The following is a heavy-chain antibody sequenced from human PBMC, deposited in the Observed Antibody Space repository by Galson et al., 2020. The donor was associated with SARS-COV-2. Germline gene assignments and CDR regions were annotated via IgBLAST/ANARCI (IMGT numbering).Heavy chain of an antibody. Sequence: GGSLRLSCAASGFTFSSYGMHWVRQAPGKGLEWVALISYDGSYKYYADSVKGRFTISRDNSKNTLYLQMNSLRAEDTAMYYCAAEVVPAAGGRRYYYGRDVWGQGTTVTVS. J-gene: IGHJ6*02. CDR3: AAEVVPAAGGRRYYYGRDV. CDR1: GFTFSSYG. V-gene: IGHV3-30*03. D-gene: IGHD2-2*01. CDR2: ISYDGSYK.